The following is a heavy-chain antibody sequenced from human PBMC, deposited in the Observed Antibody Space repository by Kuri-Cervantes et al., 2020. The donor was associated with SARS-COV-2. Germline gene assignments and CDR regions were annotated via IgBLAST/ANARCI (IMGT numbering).Heavy chain of an antibody. D-gene: IGHD2-2*01. Sequence: GESLKISCAASGFTFSSYSMNWVRQAPGKGLEWVSYISSSGSTIYYADSVKGRFTISRDNSKNTLYLQMNSLRAEDTAVYYCARDFPEYQLPFDTHADYWGQGTLVTVSS. CDR3: ARDFPEYQLPFDTHADY. CDR1: GFTFSSYS. J-gene: IGHJ4*02. V-gene: IGHV3-48*01. CDR2: ISSSGSTI.